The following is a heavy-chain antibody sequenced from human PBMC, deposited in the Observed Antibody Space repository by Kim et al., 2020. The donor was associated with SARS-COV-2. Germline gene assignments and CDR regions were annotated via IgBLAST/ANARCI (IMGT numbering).Heavy chain of an antibody. Sequence: GGSLRLSCAASGFTFSSYWMSWVRQAPVKGLEWVANIKQDGSEKYYVDSVKGRFTISRDNAKNSLYLQMNSLRAEDTAVYYCARDLGPYYYDSSGYSLDALDIWGQGTMVTVSS. J-gene: IGHJ3*02. CDR2: IKQDGSEK. CDR1: GFTFSSYW. D-gene: IGHD3-22*01. CDR3: ARDLGPYYYDSSGYSLDALDI. V-gene: IGHV3-7*01.